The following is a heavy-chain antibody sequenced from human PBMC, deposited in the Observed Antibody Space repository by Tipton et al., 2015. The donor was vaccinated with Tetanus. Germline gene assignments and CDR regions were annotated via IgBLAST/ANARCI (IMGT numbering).Heavy chain of an antibody. CDR1: GGSVSNGSYY. D-gene: IGHD2-15*01. CDR2: IYSGGST. Sequence: TLSLTCTVSGGSVSNGSYYWNWIRQSAGKGLEWIGRIYSGGSTNYKPSLKSRVTMSMDTSKNQFSLKLNSVTVADTAVYFCARVLRYSTSGGWDDAFDIWGQGTMVTVSS. CDR3: ARVLRYSTSGGWDDAFDI. V-gene: IGHV4-61*02. J-gene: IGHJ3*02.